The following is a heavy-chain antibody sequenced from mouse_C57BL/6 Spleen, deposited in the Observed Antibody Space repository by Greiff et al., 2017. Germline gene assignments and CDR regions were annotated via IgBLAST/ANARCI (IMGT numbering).Heavy chain of an antibody. CDR3: ARGDSKKGYYAMDY. CDR2: IYPGDGDT. V-gene: IGHV1-80*01. J-gene: IGHJ4*01. CDR1: GYAFSSYW. Sequence: LVESGAELVKPGASVKISCKASGYAFSSYWMNWVKQRPGKGLEWIGQIYPGDGDTNYNGKFKGKATLTADKSSSTAYMQLSSLTSEDSAVYFCARGDSKKGYYAMDYWGQGTSVTVSS. D-gene: IGHD2-5*01.